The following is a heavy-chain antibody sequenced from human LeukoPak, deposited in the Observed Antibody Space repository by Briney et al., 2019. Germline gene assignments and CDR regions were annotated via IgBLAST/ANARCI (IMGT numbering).Heavy chain of an antibody. CDR1: GFTFDEFA. V-gene: IGHV3-9*01. Sequence: GRSLRLSCAASGFTFDEFAMHWVRQAPGKGLDWVSGISWNSDTIGYADSVKGRFTISRDNAKNSVYLQMNSLRPEDTAVYYCAKASWVSNADAVLWGQGTLVTVSS. CDR3: AKASWVSNADAVL. J-gene: IGHJ4*02. CDR2: ISWNSDTI. D-gene: IGHD1-1*01.